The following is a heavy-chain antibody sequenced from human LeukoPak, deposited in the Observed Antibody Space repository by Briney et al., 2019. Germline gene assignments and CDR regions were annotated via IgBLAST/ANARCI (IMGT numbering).Heavy chain of an antibody. CDR1: GFTFSDYY. V-gene: IGHV3-69-1*02. D-gene: IGHD3-22*01. CDR3: ARDPPPETDYYDSSGYPFDI. Sequence: PGGSLRLSCAASGFTFSDYYMNWVRQAPGKGLEWDSSISSSSTIYYADSVKGRFTISRDNAKNSLYLQMNSLRAEDTAVYYCARDPPPETDYYDSSGYPFDIWGQGTMVTVSS. J-gene: IGHJ3*02. CDR2: ISSSSTI.